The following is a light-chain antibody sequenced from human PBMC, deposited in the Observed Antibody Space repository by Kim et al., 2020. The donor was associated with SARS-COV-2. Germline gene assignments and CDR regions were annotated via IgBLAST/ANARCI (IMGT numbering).Light chain of an antibody. V-gene: IGLV1-40*03. Sequence: TVTTARIATSSNRLANFYVHWYQHHPGHTPELLIFANNNRPSGVPDRLSASKSGASASLVITGLQAEDEADYYCQSYDSSLSDWVFGGGTQLTVL. CDR1: SSNRLANFY. J-gene: IGLJ3*02. CDR2: ANN. CDR3: QSYDSSLSDWV.